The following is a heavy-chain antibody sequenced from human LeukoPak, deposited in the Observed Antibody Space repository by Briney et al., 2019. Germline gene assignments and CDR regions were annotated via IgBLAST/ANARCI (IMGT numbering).Heavy chain of an antibody. D-gene: IGHD6-13*01. J-gene: IGHJ4*02. V-gene: IGHV3-23*01. CDR3: AASPTGLMAAAGTGGY. CDR2: ISGSGGGT. CDR1: GLSFSTLD. Sequence: QPGESLRLSCASSGLSFSTLDMSWVRQAPGKGLEWDSGISGSGGGTYYGESVKGRFTISRDNSKNTLYLQMNSLRVEDTAVYYCAASPTGLMAAAGTGGYWGQGTQVTVSS.